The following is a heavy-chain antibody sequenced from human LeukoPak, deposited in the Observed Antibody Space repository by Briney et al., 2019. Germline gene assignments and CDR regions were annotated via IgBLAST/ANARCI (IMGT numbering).Heavy chain of an antibody. CDR2: IYTSGST. Sequence: SETLSLTCTVSGGSISSYYWSWIRQPPGKGLEWIGYIYTSGSTNYNPSLKSRVTISVDTSKNQFSLKLSSVTAAGTAVYYCACWTYYYDSSGYYYWFDPWGQGTLVTVSS. CDR3: ACWTYYYDSSGYYYWFDP. D-gene: IGHD3-22*01. V-gene: IGHV4-4*09. CDR1: GGSISSYY. J-gene: IGHJ5*02.